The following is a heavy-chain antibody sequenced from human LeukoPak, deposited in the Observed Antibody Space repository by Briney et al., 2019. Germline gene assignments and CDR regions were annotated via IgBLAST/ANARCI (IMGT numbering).Heavy chain of an antibody. D-gene: IGHD5-18*01. CDR1: GGTFSSYA. CDR2: IIPIFGTA. V-gene: IGHV1-69*13. J-gene: IGHJ6*02. CDR3: ARESLDTAMAMMWGYYYYGMDV. Sequence: SVKVSCKASGGTFSSYAISWVRQAPGQGLEWMGGIIPIFGTANYAQKFQGRVTITADESTSTAYMELSSLRSEDTAVYYCARESLDTAMAMMWGYYYYGMDVWGQGTTVTVSS.